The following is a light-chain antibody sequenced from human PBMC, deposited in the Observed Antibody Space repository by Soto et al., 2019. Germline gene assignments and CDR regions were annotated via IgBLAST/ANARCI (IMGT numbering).Light chain of an antibody. J-gene: IGKJ4*01. CDR3: KQCGSS. V-gene: IGKV3-20*01. CDR2: GAS. CDR1: QSVSSTY. Sequence: EIVLTQSPGTLSLSPLERATLSCRASQSVSSTYLAWYQQKPGQAPRLLIYGASSRATGIPDRFSGSGSGTDFTLTISRMEPEDFAVYYCKQCGSSFGGGTKVDIK.